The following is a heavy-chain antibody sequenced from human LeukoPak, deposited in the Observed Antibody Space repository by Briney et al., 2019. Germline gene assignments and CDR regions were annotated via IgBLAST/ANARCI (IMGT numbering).Heavy chain of an antibody. D-gene: IGHD6-13*01. V-gene: IGHV5-51*01. Sequence: GESLKISCKGSGYRFTSFWIGWVRQMPGKGLEWMGVIYPGDSDTRYSPSFQGQVTISADKSNNTAYLQWSSLKASDTAMYYCATALFCSTWYAGSDYWGQGTLVTVSS. CDR1: GYRFTSFW. CDR2: IYPGDSDT. J-gene: IGHJ4*02. CDR3: ATALFCSTWYAGSDY.